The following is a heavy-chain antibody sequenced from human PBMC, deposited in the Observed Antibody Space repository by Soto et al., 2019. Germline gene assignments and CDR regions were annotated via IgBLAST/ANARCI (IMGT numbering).Heavy chain of an antibody. D-gene: IGHD3-16*01. V-gene: IGHV4-31*03. CDR2: IYYSGST. CDR1: GGSISSGGYY. CDR3: ARDGGMTALGVAFDI. Sequence: QVQLQESGPGLVKPSQTLSLTCTVSGGSISSGGYYWSWIRQHPGKGLEWIGYIYYSGSTYYNPCLKRRVTIXXDXSXTQSSLKLSSVTAAATAVYYCARDGGMTALGVAFDIWGQGTMVTVSS. J-gene: IGHJ3*02.